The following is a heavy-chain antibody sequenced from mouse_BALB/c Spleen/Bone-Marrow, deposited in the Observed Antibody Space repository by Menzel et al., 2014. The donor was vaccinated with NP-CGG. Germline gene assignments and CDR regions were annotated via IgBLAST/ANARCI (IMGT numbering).Heavy chain of an antibody. J-gene: IGHJ4*01. CDR2: INPSTGYT. V-gene: IGHV1-7*01. Sequence: VQLVESGAELAKPGASVKMSCKASGYTFTSYWMHWVKQRPGQGLEWIGYINPSTGYTEYNQKFKDKATLTADKSSSTACMQLSSLTSEDSAVYYCARPPYYYGSSYDAMDYWGQGTSVTVSS. CDR1: GYTFTSYW. D-gene: IGHD1-1*01. CDR3: ARPPYYYGSSYDAMDY.